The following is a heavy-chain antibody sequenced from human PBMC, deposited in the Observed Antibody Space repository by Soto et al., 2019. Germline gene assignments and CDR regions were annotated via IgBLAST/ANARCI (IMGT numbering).Heavy chain of an antibody. Sequence: GASVKVSCKASGYTFTSYGISWVRQAPGQGLEWMGWISAYNGNTNYAQKLQGRVTVTTDTSTSTAYMELRSLRSDDTAVYYCARGSYYYDSSGYYHYWGQGTLVTVSS. J-gene: IGHJ4*02. CDR1: GYTFTSYG. CDR2: ISAYNGNT. CDR3: ARGSYYYDSSGYYHY. D-gene: IGHD3-22*01. V-gene: IGHV1-18*01.